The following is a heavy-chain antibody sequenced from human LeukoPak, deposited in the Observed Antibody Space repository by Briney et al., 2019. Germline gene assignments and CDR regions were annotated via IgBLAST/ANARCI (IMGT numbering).Heavy chain of an antibody. CDR1: GFTFSSYA. CDR3: AKESPKTDYYDSSGYYYVLPPMSRDYMDV. CDR2: ISGSGGST. V-gene: IGHV3-23*01. Sequence: PGGSLRLSCAASGFTFSSYAMSWVRQAPGKGLEWVSAISGSGGSTYYADSVKGRFTISRDNSKNTLYLQMNSLRAEDTAVYYCAKESPKTDYYDSSGYYYVLPPMSRDYMDVWGKGTTVTVSS. D-gene: IGHD3-22*01. J-gene: IGHJ6*03.